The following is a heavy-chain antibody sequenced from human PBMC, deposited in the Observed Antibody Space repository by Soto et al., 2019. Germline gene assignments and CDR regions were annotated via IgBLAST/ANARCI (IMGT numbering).Heavy chain of an antibody. Sequence: GGSLRLSCAASGFTFSSYAMSWVRQAPGKGLEWVSAISGSGGSTYYADSVKGRFTISRDNSKNTLYLQMNSLRAEDTAVYYCATDSSSWYEVDYWGQGTLVTVSS. D-gene: IGHD6-13*01. V-gene: IGHV3-23*01. CDR1: GFTFSSYA. CDR2: ISGSGGST. J-gene: IGHJ4*02. CDR3: ATDSSSWYEVDY.